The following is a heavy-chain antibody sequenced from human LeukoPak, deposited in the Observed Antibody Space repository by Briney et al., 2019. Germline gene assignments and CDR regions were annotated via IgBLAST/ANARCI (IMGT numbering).Heavy chain of an antibody. V-gene: IGHV4-30-4*08. CDR2: IYYSGST. Sequence: SETLSLTCTVSGGSISSGDYYWSWIRQPPGKGLEWIGYIYYSGSTYYNPSLKSRVTISVDTSKNQFSLKLSSVTAADTAVYYCARAKGDGYNCDYWGQGTLVTVSS. CDR1: GGSISSGDYY. D-gene: IGHD5-24*01. CDR3: ARAKGDGYNCDY. J-gene: IGHJ4*02.